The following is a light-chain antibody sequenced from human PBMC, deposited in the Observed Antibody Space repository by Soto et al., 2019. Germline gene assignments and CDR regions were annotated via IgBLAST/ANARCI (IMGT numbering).Light chain of an antibody. CDR2: GAS. Sequence: EIVLTQSPGTLSLSPGERATLSCRASKSVSSGYLAWYQQKPGQAPRLLIYGASSRATGIPDRFSGSESGTDFTLTISRLDPEDIAVYYCQQYGSSWTFCQRTKVEIK. J-gene: IGKJ1*01. CDR3: QQYGSSWT. V-gene: IGKV3-20*01. CDR1: KSVSSGY.